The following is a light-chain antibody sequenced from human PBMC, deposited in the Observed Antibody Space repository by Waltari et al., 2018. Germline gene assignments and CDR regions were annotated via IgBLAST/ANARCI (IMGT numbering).Light chain of an antibody. CDR3: QQYNSYSRT. CDR1: QGISSW. J-gene: IGKJ1*01. V-gene: IGKV1-5*03. CDR2: KAS. Sequence: IQMTQSHPPLCASVGDRFTLTCPARQGISSWVAWYQQKPGKAPKLLIYKASSLESGVPSRFSGSGSGTEFTLTISSLQPDDFATYYCQQYNSYSRTFGQGTKVEIK.